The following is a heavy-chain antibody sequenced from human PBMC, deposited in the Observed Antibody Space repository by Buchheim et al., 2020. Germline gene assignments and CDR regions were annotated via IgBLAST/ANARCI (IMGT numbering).Heavy chain of an antibody. J-gene: IGHJ5*02. D-gene: IGHD2-21*02. V-gene: IGHV3-30-3*01. Sequence: QVQLVESGGGVVKPGRSLRLSCAASGFPFSSYAMHWVRQAPGKGLEWVAVISYDGSNNYYADSVRGRFTISRDNSKNTLYLQMNSLRAEDTAVYYCARPYGAYCGGDCYENWFDPWGQGTL. CDR2: ISYDGSNN. CDR3: ARPYGAYCGGDCYENWFDP. CDR1: GFPFSSYA.